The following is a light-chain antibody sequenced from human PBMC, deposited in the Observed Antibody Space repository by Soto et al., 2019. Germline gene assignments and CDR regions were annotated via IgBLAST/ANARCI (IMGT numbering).Light chain of an antibody. V-gene: IGKV3-20*01. CDR1: QGVKSTH. J-gene: IGKJ1*01. Sequence: IVLTQSPGTLSLSPGERATLSCRAGQGVKSTHLAWYQQKPGQAPRLLIYGASSRATGIPDRFSGSGSATDFTLTISRLEPEDFAVYYCQQYSDWPPWRFGQGTKVDIK. CDR3: QQYSDWPPWR. CDR2: GAS.